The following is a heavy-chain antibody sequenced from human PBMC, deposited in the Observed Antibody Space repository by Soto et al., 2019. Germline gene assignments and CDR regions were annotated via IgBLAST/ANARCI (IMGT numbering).Heavy chain of an antibody. CDR2: IWYDGSNK. CDR1: GFTFSSYG. CDR3: ARDDYDYVWGSYRKYGMDV. J-gene: IGHJ6*02. D-gene: IGHD3-16*02. Sequence: QVQLVESGGGVVQPGRSLRLSCAASGFTFSSYGMHWVRQAPGKGLEWVAVIWYDGSNKYYADSVKGRFTISRDNSKNALYLQMNSLRAEDTAVYYCARDDYDYVWGSYRKYGMDVWGQGTTVTVSS. V-gene: IGHV3-33*01.